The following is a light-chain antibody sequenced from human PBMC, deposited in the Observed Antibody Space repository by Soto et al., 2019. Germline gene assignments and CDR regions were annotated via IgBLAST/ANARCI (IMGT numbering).Light chain of an antibody. CDR2: MGS. Sequence: DIVMTQSPLSLPVTPGESASISCRSSQSLLESNGYSYLDWYLQKPGHSPQLLIYMGSNRSSGVPDRFSGSGSGTDFTLKISRVEAEDVGVYYCMQSVQLPITFGQGTRLEI. V-gene: IGKV2-28*01. CDR1: QSLLESNGYSY. J-gene: IGKJ5*01. CDR3: MQSVQLPIT.